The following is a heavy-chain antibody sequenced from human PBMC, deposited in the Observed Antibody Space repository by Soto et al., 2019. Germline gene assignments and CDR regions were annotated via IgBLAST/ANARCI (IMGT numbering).Heavy chain of an antibody. Sequence: GGSLRLSCAASGFTFSSYDMHWVRQATGKGLEWVSAIGTAGDTYYPGSVKGRFTISRENAKNSLYLQMNSLRAGDTAVYYCARGVYGSGSYYAFDIWGQGTMVTVSS. V-gene: IGHV3-13*01. CDR1: GFTFSSYD. J-gene: IGHJ3*02. CDR3: ARGVYGSGSYYAFDI. D-gene: IGHD3-10*01. CDR2: IGTAGDT.